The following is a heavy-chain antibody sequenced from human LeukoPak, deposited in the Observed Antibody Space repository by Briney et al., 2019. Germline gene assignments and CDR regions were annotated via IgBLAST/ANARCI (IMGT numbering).Heavy chain of an antibody. J-gene: IGHJ4*02. V-gene: IGHV1-58*02. CDR1: GFTFTSSA. CDR3: ARGDVAAAGTPVDY. D-gene: IGHD6-13*01. CDR2: IVVGSGNT. Sequence: SVKVSCKASGFTFTSSAMQWVRQARGQRLEWIGWIVVGSGNTNYAQKFQERVTITRDMSTSTAYMELSRLRSDDTAVYYCARGDVAAAGTPVDYWGQGTLVTVSS.